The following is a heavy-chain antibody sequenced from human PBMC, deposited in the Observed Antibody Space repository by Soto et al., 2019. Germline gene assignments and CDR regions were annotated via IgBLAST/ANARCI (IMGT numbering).Heavy chain of an antibody. J-gene: IGHJ4*02. CDR1: GSSFSNYG. Sequence: QVHLVESGGGVIQPGRSLRLSCAASGSSFSNYGMHWVRQAPGKGLEWVAVIWYDGNNKFYGDSVKGRFTISRDNSKNTLYLQMSSLRVEDTAVYYCARDRGLGSYYHGIDYWGQGTLVTVSS. CDR3: ARDRGLGSYYHGIDY. CDR2: IWYDGNNK. D-gene: IGHD1-26*01. V-gene: IGHV3-33*01.